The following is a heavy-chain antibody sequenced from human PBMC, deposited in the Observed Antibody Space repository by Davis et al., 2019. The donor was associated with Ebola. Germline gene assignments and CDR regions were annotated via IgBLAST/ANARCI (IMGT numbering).Heavy chain of an antibody. CDR2: INPHNGNT. CDR1: GYTFTNYG. J-gene: IGHJ4*02. V-gene: IGHV1-18*04. D-gene: IGHD1-1*01. Sequence: AASVQVSCKASGYTFTNYGITWVRQAPGQGLEWMGWINPHNGNTNYAQNVQGRVIMTTDPATTTAYMEVGGLRSDDTAVYYCARAQFPTTSDHWGQGTLVTVSS. CDR3: ARAQFPTTSDH.